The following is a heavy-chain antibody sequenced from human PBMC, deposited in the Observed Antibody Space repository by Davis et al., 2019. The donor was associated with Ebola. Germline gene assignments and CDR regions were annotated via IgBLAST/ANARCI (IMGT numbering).Heavy chain of an antibody. CDR1: GYTFTGYY. J-gene: IGHJ4*02. D-gene: IGHD3-3*01. Sequence: AASVKVSCKASGYTFTGYYMHWVRQAPGQGLELMGIINPSGGSTSYAQKFQGRVTMTRDTSTSTVYMELSSLRSEDTAVYYCARGALRFLEWLLFYFDYWGQGTLVTVSS. CDR2: INPSGGST. V-gene: IGHV1-46*01. CDR3: ARGALRFLEWLLFYFDY.